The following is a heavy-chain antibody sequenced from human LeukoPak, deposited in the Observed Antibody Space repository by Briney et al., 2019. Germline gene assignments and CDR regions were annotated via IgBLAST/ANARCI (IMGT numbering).Heavy chain of an antibody. J-gene: IGHJ4*02. D-gene: IGHD2-2*01. CDR1: GYTFTGYD. Sequence: ASVKVSCKASGYTFTGYDINWVRQAPGQGFEWMGWMSPSTGNTGYAQKFQGRVTMTRYTSVSTAYMELRSLRSDDTAVYYCARVPGSFDYWGQGTLVTVSS. CDR3: ARVPGSFDY. V-gene: IGHV1-8*01. CDR2: MSPSTGNT.